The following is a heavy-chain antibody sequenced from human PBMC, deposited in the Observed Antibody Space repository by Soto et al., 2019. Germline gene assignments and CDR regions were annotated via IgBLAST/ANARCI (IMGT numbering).Heavy chain of an antibody. V-gene: IGHV3-30*18. J-gene: IGHJ6*02. CDR1: GFTFSSYG. CDR3: AKGRIRDVLRFLEWLPPYYYGMDV. Sequence: GGSLRLSCAASGFTFSSYGMHWVRQAPGKGLEWVAVISYDGSNKYYADSVKGRFTISRDNSKNTLYLQMNSLRAEDTAVYHCAKGRIRDVLRFLEWLPPYYYGMDVWGQGTTVTVSS. CDR2: ISYDGSNK. D-gene: IGHD3-3*01.